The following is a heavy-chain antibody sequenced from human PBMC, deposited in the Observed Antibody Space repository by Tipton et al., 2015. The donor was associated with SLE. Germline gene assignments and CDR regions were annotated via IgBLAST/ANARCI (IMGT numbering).Heavy chain of an antibody. CDR2: IYYSGST. D-gene: IGHD5-18*01. J-gene: IGHJ4*02. CDR1: GGSISSGGYY. V-gene: IGHV4-31*03. Sequence: TLSLTCTVSGGSISSGGYYWSWIRQHPGKGLEWIGYIYYSGSTYYNPSPKSRVTLSEDRSKNQFSLKVNSVTAADTAVYYCARGGGYSYGPEADYWGQGTLVTVSS. CDR3: ARGGGYSYGPEADY.